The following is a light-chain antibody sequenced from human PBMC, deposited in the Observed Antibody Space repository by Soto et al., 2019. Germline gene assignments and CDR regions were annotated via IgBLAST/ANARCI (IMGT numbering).Light chain of an antibody. CDR3: QQYGSSLIT. V-gene: IGKV3-20*01. Sequence: EIVLTQFPCTLSLSPGQRSTLSCRSSQSVSNSYFAWYQQKPGQAPRLLIYAASNRATGIPDRFSGSGSGTDFTLTISRLEPEDFAVYYCQQYGSSLITFGQGTRLE. CDR1: QSVSNSY. J-gene: IGKJ5*01. CDR2: AAS.